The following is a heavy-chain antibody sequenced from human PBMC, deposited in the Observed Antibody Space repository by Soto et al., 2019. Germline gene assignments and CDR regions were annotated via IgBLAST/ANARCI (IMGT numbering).Heavy chain of an antibody. V-gene: IGHV1-46*01. CDR2: INPSGDST. Sequence: ASVKVSCKASGYTFTSYYMHWVRQAPGQGLEWMGIINPSGDSTRYAQKFQGRVTMTRDTSRSTVYMELNSLRSDDTAVYYCARDLGGWEDYWGQGTLVTVSS. J-gene: IGHJ4*02. CDR3: ARDLGGWEDY. D-gene: IGHD6-19*01. CDR1: GYTFTSYY.